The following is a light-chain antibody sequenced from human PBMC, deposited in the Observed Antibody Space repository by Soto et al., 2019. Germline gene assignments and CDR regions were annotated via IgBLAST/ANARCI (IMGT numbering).Light chain of an antibody. CDR3: SSYSSNSTPVV. CDR1: SSDVGAYNY. J-gene: IGLJ2*01. V-gene: IGLV2-14*01. CDR2: DVS. Sequence: QSALTQPASVSGSPGQSITISCTGTSSDVGAYNYVSWYQQHAGKAPKFMIYDVSNRPSGVSNRFSGSKSGNTASLTISGLQAEDEDDYYCSSYSSNSTPVVFGGGTQLTVL.